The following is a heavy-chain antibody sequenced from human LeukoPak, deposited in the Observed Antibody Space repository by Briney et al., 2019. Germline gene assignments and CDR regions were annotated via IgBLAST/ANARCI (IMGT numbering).Heavy chain of an antibody. CDR3: AKDLLPFVPRIAAGMDV. CDR2: ISGSGGST. V-gene: IGHV3-23*01. CDR1: GFTFSSYA. Sequence: AGGSLRLSCAASGFTFSSYAMGWVRQAPGKGLEWVSAISGSGGSTYYADSVKGRFTISRDNSKNTLYLQMNSLRAEDTAVYYCAKDLLPFVPRIAAGMDVWGQGTTVTVSS. D-gene: IGHD6-13*01. J-gene: IGHJ6*02.